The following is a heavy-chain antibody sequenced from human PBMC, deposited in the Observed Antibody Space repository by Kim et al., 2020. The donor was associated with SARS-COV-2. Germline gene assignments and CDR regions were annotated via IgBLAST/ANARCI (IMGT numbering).Heavy chain of an antibody. V-gene: IGHV4-34*01. Sequence: LKSRVTISVDTSKNQFSLKLSSVTAADTAVYYCARGLRRDYDSSGYYPDYWGQGTLVTVSS. D-gene: IGHD3-22*01. CDR3: ARGLRRDYDSSGYYPDY. J-gene: IGHJ4*02.